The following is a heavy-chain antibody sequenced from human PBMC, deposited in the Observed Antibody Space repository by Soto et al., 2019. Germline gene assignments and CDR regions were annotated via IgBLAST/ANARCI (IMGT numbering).Heavy chain of an antibody. CDR1: GFSFSNYG. V-gene: IGHV3-30*18. Sequence: QVQLVESGGGVAQPGTSLRLSCAASGFSFSNYGMHWVRQAPGKGLEWVAVISHDGSKIFYADSVKGRLTISRDNSKNTLFVQTNSLRVEDTAVYYCAKARGSLQQLGRNYLDVWGQGVLVTVSS. CDR2: ISHDGSKI. D-gene: IGHD3-16*01. J-gene: IGHJ4*02. CDR3: AKARGSLQQLGRNYLDV.